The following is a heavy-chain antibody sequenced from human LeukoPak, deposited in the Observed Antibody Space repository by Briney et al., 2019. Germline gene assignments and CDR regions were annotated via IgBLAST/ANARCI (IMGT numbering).Heavy chain of an antibody. D-gene: IGHD3-22*01. CDR2: IKQDGSEK. V-gene: IGHV3-7*01. J-gene: IGHJ3*02. CDR1: GFTFSSYW. Sequence: GGSLRLSCAASGFTFSSYWMSWVRQAPGKGLEWVANIKQDGSEKYYVDPVKGRFTISRDNAKNSLYLQMNSLRAEDTAVYYCARTGYYYDSSDYYYRWAFDIWGQGTMVTVSS. CDR3: ARTGYYYDSSDYYYRWAFDI.